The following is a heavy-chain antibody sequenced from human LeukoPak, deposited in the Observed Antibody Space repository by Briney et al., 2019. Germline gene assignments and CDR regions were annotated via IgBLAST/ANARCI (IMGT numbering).Heavy chain of an antibody. D-gene: IGHD2-15*01. Sequence: SETLSLTCTVSGGSISGYYWNWIRQPPGKRLEWIGYIYYSGSTSYNPSLKSRVTISVDTSKNQFSLRLSSVTAADTAFYYCARARELYYFDYWGQGTLVTVSS. J-gene: IGHJ4*02. CDR3: ARARELYYFDY. CDR2: IYYSGST. CDR1: GGSISGYY. V-gene: IGHV4-59*01.